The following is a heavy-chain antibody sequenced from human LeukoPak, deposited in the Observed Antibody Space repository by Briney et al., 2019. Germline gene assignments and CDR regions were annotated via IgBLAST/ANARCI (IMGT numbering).Heavy chain of an antibody. CDR1: GYTFTDYY. D-gene: IGHD4-17*01. Sequence: VASVTVSFKASGYTFTDYYMHWVRQAPGRGVEGMGWINPNSGGTNYAQKFQGRVTMTRDTSISTAYMELSRLRSDDTAVYYCARVRYGDSPGIDYWGQGTLVTVSS. CDR2: INPNSGGT. V-gene: IGHV1-2*02. CDR3: ARVRYGDSPGIDY. J-gene: IGHJ4*02.